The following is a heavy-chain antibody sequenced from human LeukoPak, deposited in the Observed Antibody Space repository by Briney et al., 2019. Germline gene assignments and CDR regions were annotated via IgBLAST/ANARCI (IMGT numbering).Heavy chain of an antibody. CDR1: VFTFDDYA. CDR3: AELGITMIGGV. J-gene: IGHJ6*04. D-gene: IGHD3-10*02. V-gene: IGHV3-48*03. Sequence: GGSLRLSCAASVFTFDDYAMHWVRHAPGKGLEWVSYISSSGSTIYYADSVKGRFTISRDNAKNSLYLQMNSLRAEDTAVYYCAELGITMIGGVWGKGTTVTVSS. CDR2: ISSSGSTI.